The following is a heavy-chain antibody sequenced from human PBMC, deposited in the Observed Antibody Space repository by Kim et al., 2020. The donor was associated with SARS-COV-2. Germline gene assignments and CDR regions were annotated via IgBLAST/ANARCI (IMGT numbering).Heavy chain of an antibody. Sequence: GGSLRLSCTASGFTFGDYAMSWVRQAPGKGLEWVGFIRSKAYGGTTEYAASVKGRFTISRDDSKSIAYLQMNSLKTEDTAVYYCTRDLKKLSIFGVGHYCMDVWGQGTTVTVSS. D-gene: IGHD3-3*01. CDR1: GFTFGDYA. J-gene: IGHJ6*02. CDR3: TRDLKKLSIFGVGHYCMDV. CDR2: IRSKAYGGTT. V-gene: IGHV3-49*04.